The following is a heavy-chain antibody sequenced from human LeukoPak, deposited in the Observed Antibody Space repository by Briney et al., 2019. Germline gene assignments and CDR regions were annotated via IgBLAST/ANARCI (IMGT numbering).Heavy chain of an antibody. V-gene: IGHV3-23*01. CDR2: ISGSGDTT. Sequence: PGGSLRLSCAASGFTFSSYAMSWVRQAPGKGLEWVSAISGSGDTTYYADSVKGRFTISRDNAKNSLDLQMNSLRAEDTAVYYCARVPHYYGSLFDYWGQGTLVTVSS. CDR3: ARVPHYYGSLFDY. CDR1: GFTFSSYA. J-gene: IGHJ4*02. D-gene: IGHD3-10*01.